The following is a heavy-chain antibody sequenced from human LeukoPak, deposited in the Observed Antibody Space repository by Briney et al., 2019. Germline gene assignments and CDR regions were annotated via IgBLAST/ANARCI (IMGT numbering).Heavy chain of an antibody. D-gene: IGHD2-2*01. CDR3: AREMACGSTSCPTAP. Sequence: ASVSVSCKASGNTFNDHPMFWERQAPGQRPEWMGHINPTSGATNYAQKFQGRVTMTRDTSISTAYMELRSLRSDDTAVYYCAREMACGSTSCPTAPWGQGTQVTVSS. V-gene: IGHV1-2*06. J-gene: IGHJ4*02. CDR1: GNTFNDHP. CDR2: INPTSGAT.